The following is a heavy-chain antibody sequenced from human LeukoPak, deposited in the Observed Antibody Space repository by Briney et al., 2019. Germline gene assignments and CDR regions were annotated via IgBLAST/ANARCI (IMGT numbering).Heavy chain of an antibody. CDR3: AKDEVTFGGVIVPPLFDY. CDR2: ISYDGSNK. J-gene: IGHJ4*02. Sequence: GRSLRLSCAASGFTFGSYGMHWVRQAPGKGLEWVAVISYDGSNKYYADSVKGRFTISRDNSKNTLYLQMNSLRAEDTAVYYCAKDEVTFGGVIVPPLFDYWGQGTLVTVSS. D-gene: IGHD3-16*02. CDR1: GFTFGSYG. V-gene: IGHV3-30*18.